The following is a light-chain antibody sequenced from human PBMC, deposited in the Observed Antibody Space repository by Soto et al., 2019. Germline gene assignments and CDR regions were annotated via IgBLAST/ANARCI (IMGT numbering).Light chain of an antibody. CDR3: QQRSTWPT. CDR2: DAS. Sequence: VLTPSPTTLSLTPGKRATLSCRASESVDFHLAWYQQKPGQAPRLLIYDASVRATGTPARFSGSGSGTDFTLTISSLEPEDFALYYCQQRSTWPTLGQATGLEI. J-gene: IGKJ5*01. CDR1: ESVDFH. V-gene: IGKV3-11*01.